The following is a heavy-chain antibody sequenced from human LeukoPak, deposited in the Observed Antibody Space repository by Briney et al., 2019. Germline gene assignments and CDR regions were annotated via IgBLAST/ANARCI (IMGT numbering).Heavy chain of an antibody. CDR2: MNPNSGNT. CDR3: ARTRTVTTWDY. V-gene: IGHV1-8*03. CDR1: GGTFSSYA. Sequence: ASVKVSCKASGGTFSSYAISWVRQAPGQGLEWMGWMNPNSGNTGYAQKFQGRVTITRNTSISTAYMELSSLRSEDTAVYYCARTRTVTTWDYWGQGTLVTVSS. D-gene: IGHD4-11*01. J-gene: IGHJ4*02.